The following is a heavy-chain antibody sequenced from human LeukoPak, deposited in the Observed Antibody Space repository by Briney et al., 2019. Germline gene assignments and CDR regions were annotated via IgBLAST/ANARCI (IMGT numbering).Heavy chain of an antibody. CDR1: GITFSSYG. J-gene: IGHJ4*02. V-gene: IGHV3-21*01. CDR2: ISSSNNYI. Sequence: GGSLRLSCAASGITFSSYGMSWVRQAPGKGLEWVSSISSSNNYIYYADSVKGRFTISRDNSKDTLYLQMNSLRAEDTAVYYCAEGGDFWSSAHFDYWGQGTLVTVSS. D-gene: IGHD3-3*01. CDR3: AEGGDFWSSAHFDY.